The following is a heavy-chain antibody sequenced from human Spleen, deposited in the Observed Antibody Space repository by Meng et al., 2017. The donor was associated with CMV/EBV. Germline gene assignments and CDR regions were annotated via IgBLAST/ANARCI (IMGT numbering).Heavy chain of an antibody. D-gene: IGHD1-26*01. Sequence: SVKVSCKASGYTFTAYYMHWGRQAPGQGLECMGGSIPFVGRPNYAQKFQGRVTITADRSTNTVSMELSRLRRDDTAVYYFARGKVGTSYFREIRLAVYYFYAMDVWGQGTTVTVSS. CDR2: SIPFVGRP. V-gene: IGHV1-69*10. CDR3: ARGKVGTSYFREIRLAVYYFYAMDV. J-gene: IGHJ6*02. CDR1: GYTFTAYY.